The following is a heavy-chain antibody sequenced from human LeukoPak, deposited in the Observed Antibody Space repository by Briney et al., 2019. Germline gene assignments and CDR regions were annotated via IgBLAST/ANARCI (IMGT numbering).Heavy chain of an antibody. D-gene: IGHD1-1*01. J-gene: IGHJ4*02. CDR2: ISGTGGST. V-gene: IGHV3-23*01. Sequence: GGSLRLSCAASGFTFSNYAMSWVRQAPGKGLEWVSSISGTGGSTYYADSVKGRFTISRDNSNNTLFLQMNSLRAEDTAVYYCAKVRTGHYFDYWGQGTLVTVSP. CDR1: GFTFSNYA. CDR3: AKVRTGHYFDY.